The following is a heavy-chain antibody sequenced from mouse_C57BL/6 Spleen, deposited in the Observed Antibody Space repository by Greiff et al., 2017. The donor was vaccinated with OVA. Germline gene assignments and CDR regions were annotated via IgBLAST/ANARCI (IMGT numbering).Heavy chain of an antibody. V-gene: IGHV1-50*01. Sequence: VQLQQSGAELVKPGASVKLSCKASGYTFTSYWMQWVKQRPGQGLEWIGEIDPSDSYTNYNQKFKGKATLTVDTSSSTAYMQLSSLTSEDSAVYYCARRRTDWYFDVWGTGTTVTVSS. J-gene: IGHJ1*03. CDR3: ARRRTDWYFDV. CDR1: GYTFTSYW. CDR2: IDPSDSYT.